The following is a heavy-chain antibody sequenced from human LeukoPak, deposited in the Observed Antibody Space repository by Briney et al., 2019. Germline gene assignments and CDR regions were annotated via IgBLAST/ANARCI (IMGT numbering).Heavy chain of an antibody. CDR2: ISSSSSTI. CDR3: ARDVGGGLRYFDWLSDPNWFDP. D-gene: IGHD3-9*01. J-gene: IGHJ5*02. V-gene: IGHV3-48*04. CDR1: GFTFSSYS. Sequence: PGGSLRLSCAASGFTFSSYSMNWVRQAPGKGLEWVSYISSSSSTIYYADSVKGRFTISRDNAKNSLYLQMNSLRAEDTAVYYCARDVGGGLRYFDWLSDPNWFDPWGQGTLVTVSS.